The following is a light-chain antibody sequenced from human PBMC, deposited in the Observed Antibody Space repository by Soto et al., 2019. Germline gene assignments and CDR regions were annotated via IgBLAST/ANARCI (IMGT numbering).Light chain of an antibody. Sequence: EIVLTQSPATLSLSPGERATLSCRVSQSVSSYLAWYQQKPGQAPRLLIYDASNRATGIPARFSGSGSGTDFTLTISSLEPEDFAVYYCQQRSNSPTFGGGTKVEIK. CDR3: QQRSNSPT. CDR2: DAS. CDR1: QSVSSY. J-gene: IGKJ4*01. V-gene: IGKV3-11*01.